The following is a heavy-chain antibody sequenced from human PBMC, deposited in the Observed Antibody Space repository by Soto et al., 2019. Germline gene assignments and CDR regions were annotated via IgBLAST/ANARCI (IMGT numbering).Heavy chain of an antibody. Sequence: QVQLQESGPGLVKPSETLSLTCTVSGGSISSYYWSWIRQPPGKGLEWIGYIYYSGSPNYNPSLTSRVTISVDTSKNQFSLKLSSVTAADTAVYYCARYSGSYYSPNWFDPWGQGTLVTVSS. J-gene: IGHJ5*02. CDR1: GGSISSYY. CDR3: ARYSGSYYSPNWFDP. D-gene: IGHD1-26*01. V-gene: IGHV4-59*01. CDR2: IYYSGSP.